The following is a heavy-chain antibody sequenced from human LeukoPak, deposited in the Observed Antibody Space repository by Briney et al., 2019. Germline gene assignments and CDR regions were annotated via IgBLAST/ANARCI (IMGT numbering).Heavy chain of an antibody. D-gene: IGHD3-22*01. J-gene: IGHJ4*02. Sequence: PGGSLRLSCAASGFTFSSYSMNWVRQAPGKGLEWVSYISSSSSAIYYADSVKGRFTISRDNAKNSLYLQMNSLRAEDTAVYYCAKVGTRSGYSPMVDYWGQGTLVTVSS. V-gene: IGHV3-48*01. CDR3: AKVGTRSGYSPMVDY. CDR2: ISSSSSAI. CDR1: GFTFSSYS.